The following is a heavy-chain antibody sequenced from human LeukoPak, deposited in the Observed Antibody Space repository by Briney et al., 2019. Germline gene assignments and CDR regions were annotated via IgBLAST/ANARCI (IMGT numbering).Heavy chain of an antibody. Sequence: GESLKISCKGSGYSFTRNWIGWVRQMPGKGLEWMGIIYPGDSDTRYSPSFQGQVTISADKSISTAYLQWRTLKASDTAMYYCARLYSGYDSYFDYWGQGTLVTVSS. V-gene: IGHV5-51*01. CDR2: IYPGDSDT. J-gene: IGHJ4*02. CDR3: ARLYSGYDSYFDY. D-gene: IGHD5-12*01. CDR1: GYSFTRNW.